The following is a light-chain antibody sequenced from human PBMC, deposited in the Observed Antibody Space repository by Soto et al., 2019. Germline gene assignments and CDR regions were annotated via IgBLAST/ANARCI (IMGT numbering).Light chain of an antibody. J-gene: IGKJ1*01. Sequence: EIVMTQSPATLSVSPGERATLSCRASQSVSSNLAWYQQKPGQAPRLLIYGASTRATGIPARFSGSGSGTAFTLTISGLQSEDFEVYYCQQYNNWPWKFGQGTKVEIK. V-gene: IGKV3-15*01. CDR3: QQYNNWPWK. CDR2: GAS. CDR1: QSVSSN.